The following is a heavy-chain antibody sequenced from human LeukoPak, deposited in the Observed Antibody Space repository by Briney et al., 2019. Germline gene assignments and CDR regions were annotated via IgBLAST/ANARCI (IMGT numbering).Heavy chain of an antibody. Sequence: KPSETLSLTCAVYGGSLSGYYWSWIRQPPGKGLEWIGEINHSGSTNYNPSLKSRVTISVDTSKNQFSLKLSSVTAADTAVYYCARGRGIMGGYCSSTSCYRALDYWGQGTLVTVSS. CDR2: INHSGST. V-gene: IGHV4-34*01. D-gene: IGHD2-2*02. CDR1: GGSLSGYY. CDR3: ARGRGIMGGYCSSTSCYRALDY. J-gene: IGHJ4*02.